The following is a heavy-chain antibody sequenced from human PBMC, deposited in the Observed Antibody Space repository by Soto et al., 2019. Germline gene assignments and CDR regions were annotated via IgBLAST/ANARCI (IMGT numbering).Heavy chain of an antibody. CDR1: RVSVNSGDYY. Sequence: PSETLSLTFTVSRVSVNSGDYYWSGIRQPPGKGLEWIGYFYYSGITNYNPSLRSRVTISADTSKNQFSLKLRSVTAADAAVYYCARVTVAVPATTHYFDDWGQGTPVTVSS. D-gene: IGHD1-26*01. V-gene: IGHV4-61*08. CDR2: FYYSGIT. J-gene: IGHJ4*02. CDR3: ARVTVAVPATTHYFDD.